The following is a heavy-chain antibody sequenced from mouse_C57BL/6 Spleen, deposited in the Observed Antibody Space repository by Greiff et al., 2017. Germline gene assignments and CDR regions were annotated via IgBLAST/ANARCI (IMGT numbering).Heavy chain of an antibody. CDR1: GYSITSGYY. J-gene: IGHJ3*01. D-gene: IGHD2-4*01. CDR3: ARDDYSAWFAY. Sequence: EVQRVESGPGLVKPSQSLSLTCSVTGYSITSGYYWNWIRQFPGNKLEWMGYISYDGSNNYNPSLKNRISITRDTSKNPFFLKLNSVTTEDTATYYCARDDYSAWFAYWGQGTLVTVSA. V-gene: IGHV3-6*01. CDR2: ISYDGSN.